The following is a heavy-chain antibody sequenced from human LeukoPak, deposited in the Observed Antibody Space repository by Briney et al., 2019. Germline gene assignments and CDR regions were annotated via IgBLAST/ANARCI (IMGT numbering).Heavy chain of an antibody. D-gene: IGHD3-16*01. V-gene: IGHV1-2*02. CDR1: GYTFTGYY. CDR3: ARGSAVGDDFYYYGRDV. CDR2: INPNSGGT. Sequence: ASVKVSCKASGYTFTGYYMHWVRQAPGQGLEWMGWINPNSGGTNYAQKFQGRVTMTRDTSISTAYMELSRLRSDDTAVYYCARGSAVGDDFYYYGRDVWGQGTTVTVSS. J-gene: IGHJ6*02.